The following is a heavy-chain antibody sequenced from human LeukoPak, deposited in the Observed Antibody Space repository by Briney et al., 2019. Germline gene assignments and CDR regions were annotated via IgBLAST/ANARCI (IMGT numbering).Heavy chain of an antibody. CDR1: GGSISSYY. CDR2: IYYSGST. CDR3: ARRQLVRFYFDY. Sequence: SETLSLTCTVSGGSISSYYWSWIRQPPGKGLEWIGYIYYSGSTNYNPSLKSRVTISVETSKNQISLNLSSVTAADTAVCYCARRQLVRFYFDYWGQGTLVTVSS. J-gene: IGHJ4*02. V-gene: IGHV4-59*01. D-gene: IGHD6-6*01.